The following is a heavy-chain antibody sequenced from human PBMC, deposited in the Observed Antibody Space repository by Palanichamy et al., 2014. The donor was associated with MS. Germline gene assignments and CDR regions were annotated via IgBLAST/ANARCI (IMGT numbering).Heavy chain of an antibody. CDR3: ARDSGYIQGYAQY. CDR2: IKDDGSEK. Sequence: DVHLVTSGGGLVQPGESLRLSCEASGFIFSTYWMDWVRQAPGKGLEWVANIKDDGSEKYYVDSVRGQFTISRDNAKNSLYLHMNSLRAEDTAVYYCARDSGYIQGYAQYWGQGILVTVSS. V-gene: IGHV3-7*03. CDR1: GFIFSTYW. D-gene: IGHD5-18*01. J-gene: IGHJ4*02.